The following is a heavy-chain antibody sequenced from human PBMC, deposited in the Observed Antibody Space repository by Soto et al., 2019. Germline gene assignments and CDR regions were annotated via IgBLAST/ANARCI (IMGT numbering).Heavy chain of an antibody. Sequence: TSETLSLTCTVSGGSITSGDYPWAWIRQHPGKGLEWLGYIYYSGRTHYSPSLKSRITFSVDTSKNQFFLSLNSVTVADTAVYYCARDLWVEPELYYYGMDVWGQGTTVTVSS. CDR1: GGSITSGDYP. J-gene: IGHJ6*02. D-gene: IGHD1-1*01. CDR3: ARDLWVEPELYYYGMDV. V-gene: IGHV4-30-4*01. CDR2: IYYSGRT.